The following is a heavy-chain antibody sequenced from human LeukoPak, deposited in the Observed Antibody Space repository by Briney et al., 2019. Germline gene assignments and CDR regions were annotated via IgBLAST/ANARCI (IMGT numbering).Heavy chain of an antibody. CDR2: INPSGGST. V-gene: IGHV1-46*01. CDR3: ASHGAGTTAYDAFDI. Sequence: ASVKVSCKASGYTFTSYYMHWVRQAPGQGLEWMGIINPSGGSTSYARKFQGRVTMTRDTSTSTVYMELSSLRSEDTAVYYCASHGAGTTAYDAFDIWGQGTMVTVSS. CDR1: GYTFTSYY. D-gene: IGHD1-7*01. J-gene: IGHJ3*02.